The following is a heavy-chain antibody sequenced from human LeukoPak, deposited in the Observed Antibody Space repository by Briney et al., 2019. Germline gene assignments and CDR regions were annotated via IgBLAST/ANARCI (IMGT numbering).Heavy chain of an antibody. CDR2: ISWNSGSI. D-gene: IGHD1-26*01. CDR1: GFTFDDYA. CDR3: ASGSKLDI. J-gene: IGHJ3*02. Sequence: GGSLRLSCAASGFTFDDYAMHWVRQAPGEGLEWVSGISWNSGSIGYADSVKGRFTISRDNAKNSLYLQMNSLRAEDTALYYCASGSKLDIWGQGTMVTVSS. V-gene: IGHV3-9*01.